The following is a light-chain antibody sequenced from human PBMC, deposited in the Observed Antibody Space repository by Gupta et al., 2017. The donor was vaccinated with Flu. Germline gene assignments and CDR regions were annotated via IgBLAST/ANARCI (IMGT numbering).Light chain of an antibody. Sequence: GDRVTITCRSSQGIRNDLGWFQQRPGKAPKRLIYTASNLQSGVPSRFSGSGSGTEFTLTISSLQPDDFATYYCLQHNSYPLTFGGETKVEIK. CDR2: TAS. J-gene: IGKJ4*01. CDR3: LQHNSYPLT. CDR1: QGIRND. V-gene: IGKV1-17*01.